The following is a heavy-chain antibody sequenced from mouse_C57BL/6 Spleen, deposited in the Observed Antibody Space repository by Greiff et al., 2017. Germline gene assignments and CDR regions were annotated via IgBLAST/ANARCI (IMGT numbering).Heavy chain of an antibody. D-gene: IGHD2-10*02. CDR3: AREAYGNREFAY. CDR2: IYPGDGDT. Sequence: VKVVASGAELVKPGASVKISCKASGYAFSSYWMNWVKQRPGKGLEWIGQIYPGDGDTNYNGKFKGKATLTADKSSSTAYMQLSSLTSEDSAVYFCAREAYGNREFAYWGQGTLVTVSA. CDR1: GYAFSSYW. V-gene: IGHV1-80*01. J-gene: IGHJ3*01.